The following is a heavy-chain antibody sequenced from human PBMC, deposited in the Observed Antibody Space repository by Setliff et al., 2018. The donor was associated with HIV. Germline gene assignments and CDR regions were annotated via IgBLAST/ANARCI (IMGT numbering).Heavy chain of an antibody. D-gene: IGHD6-6*01. J-gene: IGHJ4*02. CDR1: GGSISSSSYY. CDR3: ARLRQLVLLRVDY. CDR2: IYYSGST. V-gene: IGHV4-39*01. Sequence: SETLSLTCTVSGGSISSSSYYWGWIRQPPGKGLEWIGSIYYSGSTYYNPSHKSRVTISVDTSKNQFSLKLSSVTAADTAVYYCARLRQLVLLRVDYWGQGTLVTVSS.